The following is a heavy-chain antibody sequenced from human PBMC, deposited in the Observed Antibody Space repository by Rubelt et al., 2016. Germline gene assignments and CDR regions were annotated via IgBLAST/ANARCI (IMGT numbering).Heavy chain of an antibody. J-gene: IGHJ4*02. V-gene: IGHV3-48*04. Sequence: EVQLVESGGGLVKPGGSLRLSCAASGFTFSNYSMNWVRQAPGKGLEWVSYISSSSSTIYYADSVKGRFTISRDNAKNSLSLQMNSLRGEDTAVYYCARDRGSAAADYWGQGTLVTVSS. CDR3: ARDRGSAAADY. CDR2: ISSSSSTI. D-gene: IGHD6-13*01. CDR1: GFTFSNYS.